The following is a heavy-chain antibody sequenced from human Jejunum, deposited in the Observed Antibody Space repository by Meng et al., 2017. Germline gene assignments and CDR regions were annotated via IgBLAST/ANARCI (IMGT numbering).Heavy chain of an antibody. J-gene: IGHJ4*02. V-gene: IGHV4-4*02. D-gene: IGHD2-15*01. Sequence: QVQLQESGPGLVRPSGTLPPPGPVSGDSISSNTRGTWVRQPPGRGLEWIGEIYHGGDTNYNPSLTSPVTISVDKSKNQFTLRLNSVTAADTAIYYCARDWGCRDGYCFSGLLEFWGQGILVTVSS. CDR1: GDSISSNTR. CDR3: ARDWGCRDGYCFSGLLEF. CDR2: IYHGGDT.